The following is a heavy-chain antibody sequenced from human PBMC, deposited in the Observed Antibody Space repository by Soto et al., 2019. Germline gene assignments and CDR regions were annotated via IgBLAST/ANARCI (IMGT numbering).Heavy chain of an antibody. CDR1: GGTFSSYA. CDR3: ARSSVDTAMDFDY. V-gene: IGHV1-69*13. D-gene: IGHD5-18*01. CDR2: IIPIFGTA. Sequence: GASVKVSCKASGGTFSSYAISWVRQAPGQGLEWMGGIIPIFGTANYAQKFQGRVTITADESTSTAYMELSSLRSEDTAVYYCARSSVDTAMDFDYWGQGTLVTVSS. J-gene: IGHJ4*02.